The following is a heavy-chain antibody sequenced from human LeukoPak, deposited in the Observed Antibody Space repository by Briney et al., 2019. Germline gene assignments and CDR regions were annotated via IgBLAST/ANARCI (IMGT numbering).Heavy chain of an antibody. J-gene: IGHJ6*03. CDR1: GYTFTGYY. CDR2: INPNSGGT. CDR3: ARDAQIAARYYYMDV. D-gene: IGHD6-13*01. V-gene: IGHV1-2*02. Sequence: ASVKVSCKASGYTFTGYYMHWVRQAPGQGLEWMGWINPNSGGTNYAQKFQGRVTMTRDTSISTAYMELSRLRSDDTAVYYCARDAQIAARYYYMDVWGKGTTVTVSS.